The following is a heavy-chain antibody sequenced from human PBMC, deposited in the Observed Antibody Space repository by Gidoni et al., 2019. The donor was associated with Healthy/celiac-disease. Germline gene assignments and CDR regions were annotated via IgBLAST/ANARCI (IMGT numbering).Heavy chain of an antibody. CDR3: ARAGSRGSKDAFDI. Sequence: QVQLVQSGAEVKKPGASVKVSCKASGYTFTGYYMHWVRQAPGQGLEWMGRINPNRGGTNYAQKFQGRVTMTRDTSISTAYMELSRLRSDDTAVYYCARAGSRGSKDAFDIWGQGTMVTVSS. J-gene: IGHJ3*02. D-gene: IGHD6-13*01. CDR1: GYTFTGYY. V-gene: IGHV1-2*06. CDR2: INPNRGGT.